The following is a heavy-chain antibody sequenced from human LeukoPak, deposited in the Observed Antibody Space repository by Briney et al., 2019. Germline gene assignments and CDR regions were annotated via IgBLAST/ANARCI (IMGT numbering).Heavy chain of an antibody. CDR2: IYYSGST. D-gene: IGHD3-10*01. Sequence: LRLSCAASGFTFSDYYMTWIRQPPGKGLEWIGSIYYSGSTYYNPSLKSRVTISVDTSKNQFSLKLSSVTAADTAVYYCARLDGSGSYPFDPWGQGTLVTVSS. J-gene: IGHJ5*02. CDR3: ARLDGSGSYPFDP. CDR1: GFTFSDYY. V-gene: IGHV4-39*01.